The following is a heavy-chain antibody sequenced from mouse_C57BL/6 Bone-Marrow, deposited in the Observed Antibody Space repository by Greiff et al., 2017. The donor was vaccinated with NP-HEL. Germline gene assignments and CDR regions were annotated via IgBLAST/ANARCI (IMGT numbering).Heavy chain of an antibody. CDR3: TTAPYDGYYTWFAY. V-gene: IGHV14-4*01. Sequence: VQLQQSGAELVRPGASVKLSCTASGFNIKDDYMHWVKQRPEQGLEWIGWIDPENGDTEYASKFQGKATITADQSSNTAYLQLSSLTSEDTAVYYCTTAPYDGYYTWFAYWGQGTLVTVSA. D-gene: IGHD2-3*01. J-gene: IGHJ3*01. CDR1: GFNIKDDY. CDR2: IDPENGDT.